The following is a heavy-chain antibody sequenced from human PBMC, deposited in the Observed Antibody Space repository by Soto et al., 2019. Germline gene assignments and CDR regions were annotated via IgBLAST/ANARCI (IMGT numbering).Heavy chain of an antibody. V-gene: IGHV4-31*03. J-gene: IGHJ4*02. CDR1: GGSISSGGYY. Sequence: TLSLTCPVSGGSISSGGYYWSWIRQHPGKGLEWIGYIYYSVSTYYNPSLKSRVTISVDTSKNQFSLRLSSVTAADTAVYYCARDRRYYDSSGYSSFDYWGQGTLVTVSS. D-gene: IGHD3-22*01. CDR3: ARDRRYYDSSGYSSFDY. CDR2: IYYSVST.